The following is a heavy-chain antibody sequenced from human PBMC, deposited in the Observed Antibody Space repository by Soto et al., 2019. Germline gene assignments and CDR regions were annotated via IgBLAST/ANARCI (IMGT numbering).Heavy chain of an antibody. CDR2: IYHSGST. CDR1: GGSISSGGYS. V-gene: IGHV4-30-2*03. D-gene: IGHD6-13*01. CDR3: ARPKTIGAAAGKGWFDP. Sequence: SETLSLTCAVSGGSISSGGYSWSWIRQPPGKGLEWIGYIYHSGSTYYNPYLKGRLIISVDPSKNQLSLKLTSVTAADTSMYYCARPKTIGAAAGKGWFDPWGQGTLVTVSS. J-gene: IGHJ5*02.